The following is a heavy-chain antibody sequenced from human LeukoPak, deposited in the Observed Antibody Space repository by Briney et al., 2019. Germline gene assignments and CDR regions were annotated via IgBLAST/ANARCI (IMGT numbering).Heavy chain of an antibody. CDR1: GYTFIGYG. Sequence: ASVKVSCKASGYTFIGYGVNWVRQATGQGLEWMGWMNPNSGNTGYAQKFQGRVTITRNTSISTAYMELSSLRSEDTAVYYCAREVDLDAFDIWGQGTMVTVSS. D-gene: IGHD1-26*01. J-gene: IGHJ3*02. V-gene: IGHV1-8*03. CDR3: AREVDLDAFDI. CDR2: MNPNSGNT.